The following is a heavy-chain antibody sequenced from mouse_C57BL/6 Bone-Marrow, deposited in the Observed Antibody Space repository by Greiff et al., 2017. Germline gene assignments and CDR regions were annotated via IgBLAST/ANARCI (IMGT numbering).Heavy chain of an antibody. CDR1: GYTFTEYT. Sequence: QVHVKQSGAELVKPGASVKLSCKASGYTFTEYTIHWVKQRSGQGLEWIGWFYPGSGSIKYNEKFKDKATLTADKSSSTVYMELSRLTSEDSAVYFYARHEEDYYGAWFAYWGQGTLVTVSA. V-gene: IGHV1-62-2*01. CDR3: ARHEEDYYGAWFAY. CDR2: FYPGSGSI. J-gene: IGHJ3*01. D-gene: IGHD1-1*01.